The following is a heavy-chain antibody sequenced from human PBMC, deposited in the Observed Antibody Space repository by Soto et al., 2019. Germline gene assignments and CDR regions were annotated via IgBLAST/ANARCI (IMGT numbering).Heavy chain of an antibody. CDR2: ISSSGGST. J-gene: IGHJ4*02. Sequence: GGSLRLSCAASGFTFSSYAVSWVRQAPGKGLEWVSAISSSGGSTYYADSVKGRFIISRDNSKNSPYLQMNSLRAEDTAVYYCARVPDLDYCSKTSCLYYFDYWGQGALVTVSS. CDR1: GFTFSSYA. D-gene: IGHD2-2*01. V-gene: IGHV3-23*01. CDR3: ARVPDLDYCSKTSCLYYFDY.